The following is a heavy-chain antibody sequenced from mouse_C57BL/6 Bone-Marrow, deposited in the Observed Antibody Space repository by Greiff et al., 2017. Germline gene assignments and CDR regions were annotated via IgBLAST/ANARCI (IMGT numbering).Heavy chain of an antibody. CDR1: GYTFTSYW. CDR3: ARGMVTTLGY. J-gene: IGHJ4*01. Sequence: QVQLQQPGAELVMPGASVKLSCKASGYTFTSYWMHWVKQRPGQGLEWIGEIDPSDSYTNYNQKFKGKSTLTVDKSSSTAYMQLSSLTSEDSAVYYCARGMVTTLGYWGQGTSVTVSS. CDR2: IDPSDSYT. V-gene: IGHV1-69*01. D-gene: IGHD2-2*01.